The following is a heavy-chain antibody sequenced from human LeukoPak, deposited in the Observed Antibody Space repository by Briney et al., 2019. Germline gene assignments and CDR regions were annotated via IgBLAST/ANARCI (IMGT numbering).Heavy chain of an antibody. Sequence: PSETLSLTCSVSGGSIRSYYASWMRGPPGRRVVWIGYFYYRGNTNLNPSLKGRVHISVDQFQKQFSLTLNPVTASGTAVYFFASQDPKYYDILTGYRGPHDAFDIWGQRTMVTVSS. D-gene: IGHD3-9*01. CDR1: GGSIRSYY. J-gene: IGHJ3*02. CDR2: FYYRGNT. CDR3: ASQDPKYYDILTGYRGPHDAFDI. V-gene: IGHV4-59*01.